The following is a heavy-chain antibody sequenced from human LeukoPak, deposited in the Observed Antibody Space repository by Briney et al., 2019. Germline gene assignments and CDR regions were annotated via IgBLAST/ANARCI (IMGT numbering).Heavy chain of an antibody. CDR2: IYYSGST. CDR1: GGSISSGGYY. CDR3: ASYCSGGSCYPVNWFDP. J-gene: IGHJ5*02. Sequence: SQTLSLTCTVSGGSISSGGYYWSWIRQHPGKGLEWIGYIYYSGSTYYNPSLKSRVTISVDTSKNQFSLKLSSVTAADTAVYYCASYCSGGSCYPVNWFDPWGQGTLVTVSS. V-gene: IGHV4-31*03. D-gene: IGHD2-15*01.